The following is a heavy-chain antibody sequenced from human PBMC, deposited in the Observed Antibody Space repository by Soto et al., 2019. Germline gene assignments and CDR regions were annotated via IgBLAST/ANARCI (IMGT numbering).Heavy chain of an antibody. CDR3: ARSRGDIVATIVHYYYYGMDV. J-gene: IGHJ6*02. CDR2: INPNSGGT. D-gene: IGHD5-12*01. V-gene: IGHV1-2*02. CDR1: GYTFTGYY. Sequence: QVQLVQSGAEVKKPGASVKVSCKASGYTFTGYYMHWVRQAPGQGLEWMGWINPNSGGTNYAQKFQGRVTMTRDTSIGTAYMELSRLRSDDTAVYYCARSRGDIVATIVHYYYYGMDVWGQGTTVTVSS.